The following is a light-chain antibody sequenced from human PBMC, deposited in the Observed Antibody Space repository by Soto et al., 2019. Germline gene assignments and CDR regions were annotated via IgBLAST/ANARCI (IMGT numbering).Light chain of an antibody. CDR3: QQYGTSPLT. CDR1: QNVSSHY. V-gene: IGKV3-20*01. J-gene: IGKJ1*01. CDR2: GAS. Sequence: EIVLTQSPGTLSLSPGERATLSCRASQNVSSHYLTWYQQKPGQAPRLLIYGASSRAPGIPDRFSGSGSGTDFTLIISRLESEDFAVYYCQQYGTSPLTFGQGTKVEIK.